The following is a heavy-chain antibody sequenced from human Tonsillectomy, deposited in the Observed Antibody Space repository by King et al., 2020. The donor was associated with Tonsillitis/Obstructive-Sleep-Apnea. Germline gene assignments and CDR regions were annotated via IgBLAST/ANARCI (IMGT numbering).Heavy chain of an antibody. J-gene: IGHJ4*02. D-gene: IGHD6-6*01. CDR3: ARSEGRGADVAPRKGFDY. Sequence: VTLKESGPVLVKPTETLTLTCTVSGFSLSNARMGVSWIRQPPGKPLEWLAHIFSNDEKSYSTSLKSRLTISKDTSKSQVVLTMTNMDPVDTATYFCARSEGRGADVAPRKGFDYWGQGTLVTISS. CDR1: GFSLSNARMG. CDR2: IFSNDEK. V-gene: IGHV2-26*01.